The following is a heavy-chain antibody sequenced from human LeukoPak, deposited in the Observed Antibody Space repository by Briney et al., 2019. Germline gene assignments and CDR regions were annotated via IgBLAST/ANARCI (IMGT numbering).Heavy chain of an antibody. J-gene: IGHJ4*02. CDR2: IYYSGST. V-gene: IGHV4-39*01. CDR3: ARLLGQLWGLIDY. Sequence: SETLSLTCTVSGGSISSSSYYWGWIRQPPGKGLEWIGSIYYSGSTYYNPSLKSRVTISVDTSKNQFSLKLSSVTAADTAVYYCARLLGQLWGLIDYWGQGTLVTVSS. CDR1: GGSISSSSYY. D-gene: IGHD6-13*01.